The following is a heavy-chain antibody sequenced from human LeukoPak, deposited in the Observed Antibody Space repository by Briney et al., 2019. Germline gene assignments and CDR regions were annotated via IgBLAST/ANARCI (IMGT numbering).Heavy chain of an antibody. CDR3: ARRRYYYDSSGYPYYFDY. V-gene: IGHV1-8*03. J-gene: IGHJ4*02. D-gene: IGHD3-22*01. CDR1: GYTFTSYD. CDR2: MNPNSGNT. Sequence: ASVKVSCKASGYTFTSYDINWVRQATGQGLEWMGWMNPNSGNTGYAQKFQGRVTITRNTSISTAYMELSSLRSEDTAVYYCARRRYYYDSSGYPYYFDYWGQGTLVTVSS.